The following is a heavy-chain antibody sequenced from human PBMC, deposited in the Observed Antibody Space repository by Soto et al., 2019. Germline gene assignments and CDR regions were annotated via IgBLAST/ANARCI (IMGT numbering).Heavy chain of an antibody. D-gene: IGHD6-6*01. Sequence: PGGSLRLSCAASGFTVSTYVMSWVRQAPGKGLEWVSSISGSGDSTYYADSVKGRFTISRDNSKNTLYLQMNSLRGEDTAVYYCAKEGSSSLYYFDYWGQGTLVTVSS. CDR1: GFTVSTYV. CDR3: AKEGSSSLYYFDY. CDR2: ISGSGDST. J-gene: IGHJ4*02. V-gene: IGHV3-23*01.